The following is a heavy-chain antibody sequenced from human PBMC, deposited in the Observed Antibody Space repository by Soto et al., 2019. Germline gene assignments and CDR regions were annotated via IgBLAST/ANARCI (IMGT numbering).Heavy chain of an antibody. CDR3: ARDLEVGGYYYFDY. V-gene: IGHV1-69*13. CDR2: IIPIFGTA. D-gene: IGHD1-26*01. CDR1: GGTFSSYA. J-gene: IGHJ4*02. Sequence: GASVKVSCRASGGTFSSYAISWVRQAPGQGLEWMGGIIPIFGTANYAQKFQGRVTITADESTSTAYMELSSLRSEDTAVYYCARDLEVGGYYYFDYWGQGTLVTVYS.